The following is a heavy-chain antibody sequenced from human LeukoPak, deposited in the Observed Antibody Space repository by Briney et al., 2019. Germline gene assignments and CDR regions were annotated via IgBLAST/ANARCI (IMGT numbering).Heavy chain of an antibody. D-gene: IGHD4-17*01. J-gene: IGHJ4*02. CDR2: INPSGGST. CDR1: GYTFSSYY. V-gene: IGHV1-46*01. Sequence: GASVKVSCKASGYTFSSYYIHWVRQAPGQGLEWMGIINPSGGSTSYAQKFQGRVTMTRDTSTSTVYMELSSLRSEDTAVYYCARDIGPPYGDYNQFDYWGQGTLVTVSS. CDR3: ARDIGPPYGDYNQFDY.